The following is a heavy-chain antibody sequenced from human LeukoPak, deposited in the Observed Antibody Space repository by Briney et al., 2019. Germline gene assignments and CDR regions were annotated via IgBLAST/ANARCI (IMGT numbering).Heavy chain of an antibody. V-gene: IGHV3-74*01. Sequence: GGSPRLSCAASGFTFSSYSMNWVRQAPGKGLVWVSRINSDGSSTSYADSVKGRFTISRDNAKNTLYLQMNSLRAEDTAVYYCARDHRGSGSRYYYYYMDVWGKGTTVTISS. D-gene: IGHD3-10*01. CDR3: ARDHRGSGSRYYYYYMDV. J-gene: IGHJ6*03. CDR2: INSDGSST. CDR1: GFTFSSYS.